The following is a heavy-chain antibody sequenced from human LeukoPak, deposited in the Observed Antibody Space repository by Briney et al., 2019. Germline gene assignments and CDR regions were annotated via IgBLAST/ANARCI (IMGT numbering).Heavy chain of an antibody. Sequence: SETLSLACTVSGGSISRYYWSWIRQPPGKGLEWIGYIYYSGSTNYNPSLKSRVTISVDTSKNQFSLKLSSVTAADTAVYYCARDGDYGDYFDYWGQGTLVTVSS. V-gene: IGHV4-59*01. D-gene: IGHD4-17*01. CDR1: GGSISRYY. CDR2: IYYSGST. J-gene: IGHJ4*02. CDR3: ARDGDYGDYFDY.